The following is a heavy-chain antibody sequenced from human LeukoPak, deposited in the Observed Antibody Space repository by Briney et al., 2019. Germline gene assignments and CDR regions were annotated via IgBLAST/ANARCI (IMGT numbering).Heavy chain of an antibody. D-gene: IGHD2-2*01. CDR3: SSVPAAISY. V-gene: IGHV3-11*04. J-gene: IGHJ4*02. CDR2: ISSSSSTI. Sequence: KPSETLSLTCAVYGGSFSGYYWSWIRQAPGKGLEWVSYISSSSSTIYYADSVKGRFTISRDNAKNSLYLQMNSLRAEDTAVYYCSSVPAAISYWGQGTLVTVSS. CDR1: GGSFSGYY.